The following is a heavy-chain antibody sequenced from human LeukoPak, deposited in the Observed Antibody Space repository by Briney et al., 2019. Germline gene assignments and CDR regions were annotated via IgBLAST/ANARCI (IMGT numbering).Heavy chain of an antibody. CDR3: ARAIVVVPAAHLKHFAH. CDR1: VGSVSVYY. D-gene: IGHD2-2*01. Sequence: SETLCLTCAVYVGSVSVYYWSCRREPPGKGVWCRWEVNHSGSTNYNPSLKSRVPISVDTSTHQFSLKLSSVTDADTAVYYCARAIVVVPAAHLKHFAHWGQGTLVPVSS. J-gene: IGHJ4*02. V-gene: IGHV4-34*01. CDR2: VNHSGST.